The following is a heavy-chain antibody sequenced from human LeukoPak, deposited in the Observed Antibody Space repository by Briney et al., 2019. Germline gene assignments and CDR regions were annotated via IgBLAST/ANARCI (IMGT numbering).Heavy chain of an antibody. J-gene: IGHJ4*02. CDR2: ISDSGDIT. V-gene: IGHV3-23*01. CDR3: AKDDVDWLSPFDY. D-gene: IGHD3-9*01. CDR1: GFTFSSYA. Sequence: KPGGSLRLSCAASGFTFSSYAMSWVRQAPGKGLEWVSAISDSGDITTYADSVKGRFTISRDNSKNTLHLQMNSLRAEDTAVYYCAKDDVDWLSPFDYWGQGTLVTVSS.